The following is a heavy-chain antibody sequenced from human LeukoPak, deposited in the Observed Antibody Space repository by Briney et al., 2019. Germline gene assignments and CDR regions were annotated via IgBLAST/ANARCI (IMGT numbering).Heavy chain of an antibody. V-gene: IGHV1-69*01. J-gene: IGHJ4*02. CDR1: GGAFSSYA. D-gene: IGHD2-21*02. CDR3: ARSLDDLEEFDY. CDR2: IIPTFGTA. Sequence: SVKVSCKASGGAFSSYAISWVRQAPGQGLEWMGGIIPTFGTANYAQKFQGRVTITADESTSTAYMELSSLRSEDTAVYYCARSLDDLEEFDYWGQGTLVTVSS.